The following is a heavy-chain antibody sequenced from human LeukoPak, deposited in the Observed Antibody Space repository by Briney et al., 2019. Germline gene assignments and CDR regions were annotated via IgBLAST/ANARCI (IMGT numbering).Heavy chain of an antibody. CDR3: ARSALPTVTAAMGYYGMDI. Sequence: PGESLKISCKGSGYRFTSYWIGWVRQMPGKGLEWMGIIYPGDSDTRYSPSFQGQVTISADKSISTAYLQWSSLKASDTAMYYCARSALPTVTAAMGYYGMDIWGQGTTVTVSS. CDR2: IYPGDSDT. V-gene: IGHV5-51*01. CDR1: GYRFTSYW. J-gene: IGHJ6*02. D-gene: IGHD2-2*01.